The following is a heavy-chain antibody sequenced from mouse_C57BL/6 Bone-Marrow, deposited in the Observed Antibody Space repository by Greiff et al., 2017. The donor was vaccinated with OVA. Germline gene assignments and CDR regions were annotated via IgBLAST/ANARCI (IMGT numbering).Heavy chain of an antibody. Sequence: QVQLQQPGAELVKPGASVKLSCKASGYTFTSYWMHWVKQRPGRGLEWIGRIDPNSGGTKYNEKFKSKATLTLDKPSSTAYMQLSSLTSEYSAVYYCARGGGIYYYGSSLFAYWGQGTLVTVSA. CDR1: GYTFTSYW. J-gene: IGHJ3*01. V-gene: IGHV1-72*01. D-gene: IGHD1-1*01. CDR3: ARGGGIYYYGSSLFAY. CDR2: IDPNSGGT.